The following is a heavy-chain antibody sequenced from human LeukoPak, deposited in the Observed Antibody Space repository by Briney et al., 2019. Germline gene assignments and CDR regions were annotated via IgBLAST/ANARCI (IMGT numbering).Heavy chain of an antibody. CDR2: ISGSGGST. Sequence: GGSLRLSCAASGFTFSSYGMSWVRQAPGKGLEWVSAISGSGGSTYYADSVKGRFTISRDNSKNTLYLQMNSLRAEDTAVYYCARDLGGIAAAGILDYWGQGTLVTVSS. J-gene: IGHJ4*02. CDR1: GFTFSSYG. V-gene: IGHV3-23*01. D-gene: IGHD6-13*01. CDR3: ARDLGGIAAAGILDY.